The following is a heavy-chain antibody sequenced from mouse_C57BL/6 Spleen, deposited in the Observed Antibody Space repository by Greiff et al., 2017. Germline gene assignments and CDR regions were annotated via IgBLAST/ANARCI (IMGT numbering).Heavy chain of an antibody. J-gene: IGHJ2*01. CDR3: ARNYFAY. V-gene: IGHV1-69*01. Sequence: VQLQQPGAELVMPGASVKLSCKASGYTFTSYWMHWVKQRPGQGLEWIGEIDPSDSYTNYNQKFKGKSTLTVDKSSSTAYMRLSSLTSEDSAVCYCARNYFAYWGQGTTLTVSS. CDR1: GYTFTSYW. CDR2: IDPSDSYT.